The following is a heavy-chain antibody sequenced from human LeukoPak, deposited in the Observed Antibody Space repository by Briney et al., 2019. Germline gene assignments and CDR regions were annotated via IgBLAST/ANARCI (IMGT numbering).Heavy chain of an antibody. D-gene: IGHD2-2*01. CDR3: AREEIRCSSTSCYC. CDR1: GGTFSSYA. CDR2: IIPIFGTA. J-gene: IGHJ4*02. Sequence: SVKVSCKAPGGTFSSYAISWVRQAPGQGLEWMGGIIPIFGTANYAQKFQGRVTITADESTSTAYMELSSLRSEDTAVYYCAREEIRCSSTSCYCWGQGTLDTVSS. V-gene: IGHV1-69*13.